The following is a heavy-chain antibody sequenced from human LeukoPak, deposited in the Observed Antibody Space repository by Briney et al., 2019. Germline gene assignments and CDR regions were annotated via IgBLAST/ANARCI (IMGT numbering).Heavy chain of an antibody. V-gene: IGHV4-39*01. D-gene: IGHD3-16*01. Sequence: SETLSLPCTVSGGSISNSNYYWGWLRQPPEKALEWIGRIYYSGSTFYRASLKSRATMSADTSKNEFSLGLSFVTAADTAVYYCTRLGTLRGVDVWGQGTTVIVSS. CDR1: GGSISNSNYY. J-gene: IGHJ6*02. CDR3: TRLGTLRGVDV. CDR2: IYYSGST.